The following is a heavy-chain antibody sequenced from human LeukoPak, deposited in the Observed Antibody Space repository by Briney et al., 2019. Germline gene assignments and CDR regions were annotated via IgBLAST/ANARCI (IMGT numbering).Heavy chain of an antibody. Sequence: PGGSLRLSCAASGFTFNSYWMHWVRQAPGKGLVWVSLFKTDGSTTRYADSVKGRFTISRDNAKNTLYLQINSLRAEDTAVYYCARSTSQGFDYWGQGTPVIVSS. V-gene: IGHV3-74*01. CDR3: ARSTSQGFDY. CDR1: GFTFNSYW. J-gene: IGHJ4*02. CDR2: FKTDGSTT.